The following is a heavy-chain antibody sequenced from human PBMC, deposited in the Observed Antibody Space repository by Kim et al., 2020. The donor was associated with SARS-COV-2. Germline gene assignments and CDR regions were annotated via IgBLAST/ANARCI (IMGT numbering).Heavy chain of an antibody. Sequence: SETLSLTCTVSGGSISSSSYYWGWIRQPPGKGLEWIGSIYYSGSTYYNPSLKSRVTISVDTSKNQFSLKLSSVTAADTAVYYCAGQGQVRFPRLYYYYYGMDVWAQGTTVTVSS. CDR3: AGQGQVRFPRLYYYYYGMDV. CDR1: GGSISSSSYY. V-gene: IGHV4-39*01. D-gene: IGHD2-21*01. J-gene: IGHJ6*02. CDR2: IYYSGST.